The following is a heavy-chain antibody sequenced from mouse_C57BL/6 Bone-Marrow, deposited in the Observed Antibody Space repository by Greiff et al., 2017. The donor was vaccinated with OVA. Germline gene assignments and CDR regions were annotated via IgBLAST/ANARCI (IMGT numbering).Heavy chain of an antibody. J-gene: IGHJ3*01. CDR1: GYTFTDYN. D-gene: IGHD2-4*01. CDR2: INPNNGGT. V-gene: IGHV1-22*01. CDR3: ARGGYYDYSWFAY. Sequence: EVQLQQSGPELVKPGASVKMSCKASGYTFTDYNMHWVKQSHGKSLEWIGYINPNNGGTSYNQKFKGKATLTVNKSSSTAYMELRSLTSEDSAVYYCARGGYYDYSWFAYWGQGTLVTVSA.